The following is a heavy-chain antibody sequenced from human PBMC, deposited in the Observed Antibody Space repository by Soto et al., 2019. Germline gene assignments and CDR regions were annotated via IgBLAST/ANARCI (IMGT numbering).Heavy chain of an antibody. J-gene: IGHJ4*02. D-gene: IGHD4-17*01. CDR2: IYSAGNT. CDR3: ATSPGRNY. V-gene: IGHV3-53*01. Sequence: EVQLVESGGGLIQPGGSLRLSCAASGFTVSNHYMSWVRQAPGKGLEGVSVIYSAGNTFYSDSVKGRFTISRDNSKNTLYLQMSSLRAEDRAVYYCATSPGRNYWGQGTLVTVSS. CDR1: GFTVSNHY.